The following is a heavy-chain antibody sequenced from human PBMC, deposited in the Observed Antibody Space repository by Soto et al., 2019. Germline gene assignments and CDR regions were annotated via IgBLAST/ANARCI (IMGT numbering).Heavy chain of an antibody. V-gene: IGHV3-7*01. CDR3: ARSLDY. CDR1: GFTFSSFW. CDR2: INQDGSEK. J-gene: IGHJ4*02. Sequence: GGSLRLSCAASGFTFSSFWMDWVRQAPGKGLEWVANINQDGSEKHYVDSVKGRFTISRDNAKNSLYLQMNSLTAEDSAMYYFARSLDYCGQGPLVTVYS.